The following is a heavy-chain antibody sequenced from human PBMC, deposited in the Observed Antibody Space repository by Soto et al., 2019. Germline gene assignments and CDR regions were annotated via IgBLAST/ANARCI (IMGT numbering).Heavy chain of an antibody. D-gene: IGHD1-1*01. Sequence: SETLSLTCTVSGGSVSSGSYYWSWIRQPPGKGLEWIGYIYYSGSTNYNPSLKSRVTISVDTSKNQFSLKLSSVTAADTAVYYCAGASGTYYYYYGMDVWGQGTTVTVSS. CDR1: GGSVSSGSYY. CDR2: IYYSGST. V-gene: IGHV4-61*01. CDR3: AGASGTYYYYYGMDV. J-gene: IGHJ6*02.